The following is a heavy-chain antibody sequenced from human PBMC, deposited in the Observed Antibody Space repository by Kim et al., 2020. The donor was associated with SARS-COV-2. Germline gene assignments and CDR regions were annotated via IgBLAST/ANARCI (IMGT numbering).Heavy chain of an antibody. D-gene: IGHD3-10*01. V-gene: IGHV1-2*02. Sequence: ASVKVSCKASGYTFTGYYMHWVRQAPGQGLEWMGWINPNSGGTNYAQKFQGRVTMTRDTSISTAYMGLSRLRSDDTAVYYCARLYYYGSGSLWGMDVWGQGTTVTVSS. J-gene: IGHJ6*02. CDR2: INPNSGGT. CDR3: ARLYYYGSGSLWGMDV. CDR1: GYTFTGYY.